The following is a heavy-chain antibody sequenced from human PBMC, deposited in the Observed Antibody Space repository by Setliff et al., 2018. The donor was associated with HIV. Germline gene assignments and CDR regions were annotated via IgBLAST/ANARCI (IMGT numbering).Heavy chain of an antibody. Sequence: PSETLSLTCTVSGGSVSSGRFYWSWIRQPAGKGLEWIGQIYTSGSTNYNPSLRSRVTISVDTSKNQFSLKLNSVTAADTAVYYCARRVSYYDSLKGRAFDGFDIWGQGTMVTVSS. D-gene: IGHD3-9*01. V-gene: IGHV4-61*09. CDR1: GGSVSSGRFY. CDR2: IYTSGST. CDR3: ARRVSYYDSLKGRAFDGFDI. J-gene: IGHJ3*02.